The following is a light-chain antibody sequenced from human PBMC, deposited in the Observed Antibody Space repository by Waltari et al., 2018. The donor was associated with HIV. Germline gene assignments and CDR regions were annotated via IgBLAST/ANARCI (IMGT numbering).Light chain of an antibody. J-gene: IGLJ3*02. Sequence: SALTQPASVSGSPGQAITVSCTGSSSDVGSYNLVSWYQQHPGKAPKLRIYEDDKRPSGVSNRFSGSKSGNTASLTISGLQAEDEADYYCCSYAGSTTWLFGGGTKLTVL. CDR1: SSDVGSYNL. CDR3: CSYAGSTTWL. CDR2: EDD. V-gene: IGLV2-23*01.